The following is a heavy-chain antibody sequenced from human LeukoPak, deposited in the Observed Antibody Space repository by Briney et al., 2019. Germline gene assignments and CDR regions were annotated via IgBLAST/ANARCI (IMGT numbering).Heavy chain of an antibody. Sequence: PSETLSLTCTVSGGSISSGGYYWSWIRQHPGKGLEWIGYIYYSGSTYYNPSLKSRVTISVDTSKNQFSLKLSSVTAADTAVYYCARVTLENYAHDYSNLYFDYWGQGTLVTVSS. CDR2: IYYSGST. CDR1: GGSISSGGYY. V-gene: IGHV4-31*03. CDR3: ARVTLENYAHDYSNLYFDY. J-gene: IGHJ4*02. D-gene: IGHD4-11*01.